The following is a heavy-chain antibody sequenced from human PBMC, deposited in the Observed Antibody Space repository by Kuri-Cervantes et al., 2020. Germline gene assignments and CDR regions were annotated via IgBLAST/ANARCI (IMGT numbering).Heavy chain of an antibody. Sequence: GESLKISCAASGFTFSSYAMSWVRQAPGKGLEWVSAISGSGGSTYYADSVKGRFTISRDNSKNTLYLQMSSLRAEDTAVYYCARVHCSGGSCYMEYYYIDVRGKGTTVTVSS. D-gene: IGHD2-15*01. J-gene: IGHJ6*03. CDR2: ISGSGGST. CDR1: GFTFSSYA. V-gene: IGHV3-23*01. CDR3: ARVHCSGGSCYMEYYYIDV.